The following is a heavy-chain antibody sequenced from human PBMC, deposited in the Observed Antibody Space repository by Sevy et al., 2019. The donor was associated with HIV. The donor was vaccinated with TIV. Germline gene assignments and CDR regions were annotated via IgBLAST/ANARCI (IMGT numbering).Heavy chain of an antibody. J-gene: IGHJ5*02. Sequence: ASVKVSCKASGYTFTGYYMHWVRQAPGQGLEWMGWINPNSGGTNYAQKFQGRVTMTRDTSISTAYMELSRLRSDDTAVYYCARESVYCSGGSGKPGGWFDPWGQGTLVTVSS. CDR2: INPNSGGT. V-gene: IGHV1-2*02. D-gene: IGHD2-15*01. CDR1: GYTFTGYY. CDR3: ARESVYCSGGSGKPGGWFDP.